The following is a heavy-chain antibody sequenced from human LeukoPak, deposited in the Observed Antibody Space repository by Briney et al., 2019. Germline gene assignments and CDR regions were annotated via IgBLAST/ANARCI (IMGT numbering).Heavy chain of an antibody. Sequence: GGSLRLSCAASGFTFSSYAMSWVRQAPGKGLEWVSAISGSGGSTYYADSVKGRFTISRDNSKNTLYLQMNSLRAEDTAVYYCARSYSSGWYTGPYYIDYWGQGTLVTVSS. J-gene: IGHJ4*02. CDR3: ARSYSSGWYTGPYYIDY. V-gene: IGHV3-23*01. CDR2: ISGSGGST. CDR1: GFTFSSYA. D-gene: IGHD6-19*01.